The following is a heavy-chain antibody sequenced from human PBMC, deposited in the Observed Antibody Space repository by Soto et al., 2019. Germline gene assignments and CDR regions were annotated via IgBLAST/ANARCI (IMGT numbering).Heavy chain of an antibody. CDR1: GQPISYY. D-gene: IGHD3-10*01. CDR2: IAPIGGSA. J-gene: IGHJ6*02. V-gene: IGHV1-46*01. Sequence: QVQLVQSGAEVKKPGASVKVSCKAYGQPISYYMHWVRQAPGQGPEWTGVIAPIGGSATYAQRFQGRVTLTTDTSTNTVYMELSSLRSEDTAVYYCARGAVGLVARGFGLDVWGQGTTVTVSS. CDR3: ARGAVGLVARGFGLDV.